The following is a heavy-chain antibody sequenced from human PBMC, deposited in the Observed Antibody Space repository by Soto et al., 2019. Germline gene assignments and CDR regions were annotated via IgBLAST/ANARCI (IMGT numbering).Heavy chain of an antibody. CDR2: IYYSGST. V-gene: IGHV4-30-4*01. Sequence: QVQLQESGPGLVKPSQTLSLTCTVSGGSISSGDYYWSWIRQPPGKGLEWIGYIYYSGSTYYNPSLQSRFTISVDTSKNPFSLKLSSVTAADTAVYYWSSRRSRGRALLFDPWGQGTLVTVSS. CDR1: GGSISSGDYY. D-gene: IGHD1-26*01. J-gene: IGHJ5*02. CDR3: SSRRSRGRALLFDP.